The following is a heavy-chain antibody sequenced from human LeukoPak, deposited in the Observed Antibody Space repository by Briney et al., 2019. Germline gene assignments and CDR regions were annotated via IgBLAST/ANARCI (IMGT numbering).Heavy chain of an antibody. CDR3: ARGHYDYGGNFPLDYFDY. Sequence: PGGSLRLSCTASGFTFSSHWMHWVRQAPGKGLVWVSRINFDGSSTNYADSVKGRFTISRDNAKDTLYLQINSLRAEDTAVYYCARGHYDYGGNFPLDYFDYWGQGTLVTVSS. D-gene: IGHD4-23*01. CDR1: GFTFSSHW. CDR2: INFDGSST. V-gene: IGHV3-74*01. J-gene: IGHJ4*02.